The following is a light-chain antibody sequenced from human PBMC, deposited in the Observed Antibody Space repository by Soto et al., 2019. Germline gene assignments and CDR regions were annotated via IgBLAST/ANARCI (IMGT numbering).Light chain of an antibody. J-gene: IGLJ1*01. CDR3: SSYTRSSTQV. CDR2: YVS. V-gene: IGLV2-14*03. CDR1: GSDFGGNNY. Sequence: QSALTQPASVSGSPGQSLTISCTGIGSDFGGNNYVSWYQQHPGTAPKLMISYVSNRPSGVSNRFSGSKSGNTASLTISGLQAEDEADYYCSSYTRSSTQVFGSGTKLTVL.